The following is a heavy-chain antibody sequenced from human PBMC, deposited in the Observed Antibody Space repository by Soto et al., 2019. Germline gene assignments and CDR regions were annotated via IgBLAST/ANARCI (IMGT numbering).Heavy chain of an antibody. V-gene: IGHV3-23*01. CDR2: ISGSGGST. CDR3: AKALSVWGSYRYTDPPESYYYGMDV. D-gene: IGHD3-16*02. J-gene: IGHJ6*02. CDR1: GFTFSSYA. Sequence: HPGGSLRLSCAASGFTFSSYAMSWVRQAPGKGLEWVSAISGSGGSTYYADSVKGRFTISRDNSKNTLYLQMNSLRAEDTAVYYCAKALSVWGSYRYTDPPESYYYGMDVWGQGTTVTVSS.